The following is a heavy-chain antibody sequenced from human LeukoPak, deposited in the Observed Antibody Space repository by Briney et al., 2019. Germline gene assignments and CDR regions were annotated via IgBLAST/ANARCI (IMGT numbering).Heavy chain of an antibody. CDR1: GGSISSYY. V-gene: IGHV4-59*01. D-gene: IGHD3-3*01. CDR2: IYYSGST. J-gene: IGHJ4*02. Sequence: PSETLSLTCAVSGGSISSYYWSWIRQPPGKGLEWIGYIYYSGSTNYNPSLKSRVTISVDTSKNQFSLKLSSVTAADTAVYYCARVWSGYADYWGQGTLVTVSS. CDR3: ARVWSGYADY.